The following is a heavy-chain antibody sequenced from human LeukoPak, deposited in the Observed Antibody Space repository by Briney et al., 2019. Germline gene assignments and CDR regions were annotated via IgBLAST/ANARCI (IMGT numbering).Heavy chain of an antibody. J-gene: IGHJ4*02. CDR2: ISYDGSNK. CDR3: AKDKYSSSWYPDY. Sequence: GGSLRLSCAASGFTVSSNYMSWVRQAPGKGLEWVAVISYDGSNKYYADSVKGRFTISRDNSKNTLYLQMNSLRAEDTAVYYCAKDKYSSSWYPDYWGQGTLVTVSS. V-gene: IGHV3-30*18. D-gene: IGHD6-13*01. CDR1: GFTVSSNY.